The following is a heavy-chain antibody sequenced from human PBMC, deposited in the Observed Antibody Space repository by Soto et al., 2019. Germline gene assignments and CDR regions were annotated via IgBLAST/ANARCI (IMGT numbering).Heavy chain of an antibody. CDR3: VTERPTDPHFSGYDAFDI. D-gene: IGHD3-22*01. CDR2: FKPSGFTL. CDR1: GLSLGPYE. V-gene: IGHV3-48*03. J-gene: IGHJ3*02. Sequence: VRLVESGGGLVQPGGSLRLSCEGSGLSLGPYEMNWARQTPGRGLEWVAHFKPSGFTLYSASFRGRFIISRDDVRNSLSLQMRDLRGEDTAVYYCVTERPTDPHFSGYDAFDIWGQGTMVTVS.